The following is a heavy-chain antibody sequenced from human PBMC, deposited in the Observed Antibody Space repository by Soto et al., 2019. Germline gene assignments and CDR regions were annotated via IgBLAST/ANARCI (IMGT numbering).Heavy chain of an antibody. D-gene: IGHD3-16*02. CDR1: GFTFSSYA. CDR2: ISGSGGST. Sequence: GGSLRLSCAASGFTFSSYAMSWVRQAPGKGLEWVSAISGSGGSTYYADSVKGRFTISRDNSKNTLYLQMNSLRAEDTAVYYCAKFGQMRLHYDYVWGSYRQGAFDIWGQGKMVTVSS. V-gene: IGHV3-23*01. CDR3: AKFGQMRLHYDYVWGSYRQGAFDI. J-gene: IGHJ3*02.